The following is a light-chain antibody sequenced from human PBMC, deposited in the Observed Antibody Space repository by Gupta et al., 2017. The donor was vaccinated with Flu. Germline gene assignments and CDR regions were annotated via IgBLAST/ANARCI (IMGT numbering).Light chain of an antibody. Sequence: GSNSNSGNNFVSWYQQLPGTAPKLLIYDNNKRPSGIPDRFSGSKSGTSATLGITGLQTGDEADYYCGTWDNNLRAVFGGGTKLTVL. CDR3: GTWDNNLRAV. CDR1: NSNSGNNF. CDR2: DNN. J-gene: IGLJ3*02. V-gene: IGLV1-51*01.